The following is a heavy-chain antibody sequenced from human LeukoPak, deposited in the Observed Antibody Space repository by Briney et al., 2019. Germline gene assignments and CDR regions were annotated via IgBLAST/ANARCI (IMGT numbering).Heavy chain of an antibody. CDR2: INPNIGGT. J-gene: IGHJ4*02. D-gene: IGHD1-26*01. V-gene: IGHV1-2*05. Sequence: ASVKVSCKASGYTFTDYYMHWVRQAPGQGLEWMGRINPNIGGTNFAQKFQGRVTMTRDTSINTAYMELSRLTPDDTGVYYCARDRGAGGWECGTYWGQGTLVTVSS. CDR1: GYTFTDYY. CDR3: ARDRGAGGWECGTY.